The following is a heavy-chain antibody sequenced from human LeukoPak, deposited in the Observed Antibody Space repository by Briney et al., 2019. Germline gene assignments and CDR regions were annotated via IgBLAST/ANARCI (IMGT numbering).Heavy chain of an antibody. V-gene: IGHV4-39*01. CDR1: GGSISSSSYY. CDR3: ASIVGATHLAFDY. Sequence: SETLSLTCTVSGGSISSSSYYWGWIRQPPGKRLEWIGSIYYSGSTYYNPSLKSRVTISVDTSKNQFSLKLSSVTAADTAVYYCASIVGATHLAFDYWGQGTLVTVSS. D-gene: IGHD1-26*01. CDR2: IYYSGST. J-gene: IGHJ4*02.